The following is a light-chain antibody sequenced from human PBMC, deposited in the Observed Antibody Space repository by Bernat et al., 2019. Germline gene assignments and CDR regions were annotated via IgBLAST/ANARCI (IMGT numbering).Light chain of an antibody. Sequence: SSALPPPPSVSVSPGQTASIPCSGAPLGDKYACWYQQKPGQSPVLVIYQDSKRPSGIPERFSGSNSGNTAPLTIRGTQAMDEADYYCQAWDSSTQGEVFGTGTKVTVL. CDR3: QAWDSSTQGEV. CDR1: PLGDKY. V-gene: IGLV3-1*01. CDR2: QDS. J-gene: IGLJ1*01.